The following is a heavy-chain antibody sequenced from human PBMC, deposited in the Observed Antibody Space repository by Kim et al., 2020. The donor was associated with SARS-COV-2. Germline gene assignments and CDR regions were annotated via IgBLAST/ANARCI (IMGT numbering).Heavy chain of an antibody. Sequence: ASVKVSCKASGYTFTSYYMHWVRQAPGQGLEWMGIINPSGGSTSYAQKFQGRVTMTRDTSTSTVYMELSSLRSEDTAVYYCARDVGGLGGVIVENAFDTWGQGTMVTVSS. J-gene: IGHJ3*02. CDR2: INPSGGST. CDR1: GYTFTSYY. V-gene: IGHV1-46*01. CDR3: ARDVGGLGGVIVENAFDT. D-gene: IGHD3-16*02.